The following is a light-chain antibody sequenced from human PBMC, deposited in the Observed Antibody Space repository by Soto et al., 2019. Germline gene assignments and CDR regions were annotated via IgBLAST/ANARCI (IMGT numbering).Light chain of an antibody. V-gene: IGKV3-15*01. Sequence: EIVMTQSPVTLSVSPWERATLSCRASQSVTNSYLAWYQQKPGQAPRLLIFGASTRAAGIPARFSGSGSGTEFTLTISSLQSDDYAVYYCQQYNNLPRTFGGGTKVDIK. CDR2: GAS. CDR3: QQYNNLPRT. J-gene: IGKJ4*01. CDR1: QSVTNSY.